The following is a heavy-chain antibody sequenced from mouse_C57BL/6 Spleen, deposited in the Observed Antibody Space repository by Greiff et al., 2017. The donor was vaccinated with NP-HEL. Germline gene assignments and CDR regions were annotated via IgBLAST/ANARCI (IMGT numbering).Heavy chain of an antibody. D-gene: IGHD2-3*01. Sequence: QVQLQQPGAELVRPGTSVKLSCKASGYTFTSYWMNWVKQRPGQGLAWIGVIDTSDSYHNYNQKFKGKATLTVDPSARTAYMQLRSLTSKDSAVYYCAGDGYYDDYWGQGTTLTVSS. CDR2: IDTSDSYH. CDR1: GYTFTSYW. J-gene: IGHJ2*01. CDR3: AGDGYYDDY. V-gene: IGHV1-59*01.